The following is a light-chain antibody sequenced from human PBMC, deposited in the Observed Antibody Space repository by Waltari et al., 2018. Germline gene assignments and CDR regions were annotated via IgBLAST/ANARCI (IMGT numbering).Light chain of an antibody. J-gene: IGKJ1*01. Sequence: CRASESVSSWLAWYQQRPGKAPKLLIYTASNMDTGVPERFSGSGSGTDFTLTISRLEPEDFAVYYCQMYESLSGTFGQGTKVEIK. CDR2: TAS. CDR1: ESVSSW. V-gene: IGKV1-5*03. CDR3: QMYESLSGT.